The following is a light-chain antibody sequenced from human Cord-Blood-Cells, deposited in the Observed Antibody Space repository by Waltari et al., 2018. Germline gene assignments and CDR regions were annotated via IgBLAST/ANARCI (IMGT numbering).Light chain of an antibody. Sequence: QSALTQPASVSGSPGQSITISCTGTSSDVGGYNYVSWYQQHPGKAPKLMSYEVSKRPSGGSNRVSGSRSGNTASLTISGLQAEDEADYCCSSYTSSSTLVFGTGTKVTVL. CDR3: SSYTSSSTLV. CDR2: EVS. J-gene: IGLJ1*01. CDR1: SSDVGGYNY. V-gene: IGLV2-14*01.